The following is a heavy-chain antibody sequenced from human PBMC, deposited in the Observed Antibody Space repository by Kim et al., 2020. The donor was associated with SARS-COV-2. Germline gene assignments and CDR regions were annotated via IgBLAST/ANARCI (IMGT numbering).Heavy chain of an antibody. V-gene: IGHV1-8*01. J-gene: IGHJ6*03. CDR2: MNPNSGNT. CDR1: GYTFTSYD. CDR3: ARGVRFLEWLWQLDYYYYMDV. D-gene: IGHD3-3*01. Sequence: ASVKVSCKASGYTFTSYDINWVRQATGQGLEWMGWMNPNSGNTGYAQKFQGRVTMTRNTSISTAYMELSSLRSEDTAVYYCARGVRFLEWLWQLDYYYYMDVWGKGTTVTVSS.